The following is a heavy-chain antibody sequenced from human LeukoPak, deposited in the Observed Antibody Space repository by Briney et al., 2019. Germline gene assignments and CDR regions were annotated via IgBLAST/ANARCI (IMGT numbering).Heavy chain of an antibody. J-gene: IGHJ6*03. CDR2: IYTSGST. V-gene: IGHV4-4*07. CDR3: ARVGITGTTIYYYYMDV. Sequence: SSETLSLTCTVSGGSISSYYWSWIRQPAGKGLEWIGRIYTSGSTNYNPSLKSRVTMSVDTSKNQFSLKLSSVTAADTAVYYCARVGITGTTIYYYYMDVWGKGTTVTVSS. D-gene: IGHD1-7*01. CDR1: GGSISSYY.